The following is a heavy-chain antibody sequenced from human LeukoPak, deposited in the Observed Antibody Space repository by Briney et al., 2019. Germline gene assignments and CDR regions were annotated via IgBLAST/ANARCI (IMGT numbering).Heavy chain of an antibody. CDR1: GFTFSDYY. D-gene: IGHD6-13*01. V-gene: IGHV3-11*01. CDR2: ISTSGSTI. CDR3: AKPGLTSSSFDY. J-gene: IGHJ4*02. Sequence: GGSLRLSCAASGFTFSDYYMNWIRQAPGKGLEWVSYISTSGSTIYYADSVKGRFTISRDNAKNSLYLQMNSLRAEDTAVYYCAKPGLTSSSFDYWGQGTLVTVSS.